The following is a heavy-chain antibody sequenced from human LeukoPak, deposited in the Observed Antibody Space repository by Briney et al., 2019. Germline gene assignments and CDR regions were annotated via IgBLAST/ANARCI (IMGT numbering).Heavy chain of an antibody. D-gene: IGHD3-22*01. Sequence: PSETLSLTCTVSGGFIGSSSFYWAWIRQTPGKGLAWIGSLAYSGSTYYKSSLKSRVTLSVDAAKNQFSLNLTSVTAADTALFYCASSTSYYYDTSGYFEYWGQGILVTVSS. CDR1: GGFIGSSSFY. J-gene: IGHJ4*02. CDR2: LAYSGST. CDR3: ASSTSYYYDTSGYFEY. V-gene: IGHV4-39*01.